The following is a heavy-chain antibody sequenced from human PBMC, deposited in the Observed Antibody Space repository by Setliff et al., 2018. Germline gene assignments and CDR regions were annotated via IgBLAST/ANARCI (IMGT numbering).Heavy chain of an antibody. D-gene: IGHD3-10*01. CDR1: GFTFRSYN. CDR2: ISSSSSYI. J-gene: IGHJ5*02. CDR3: ARDSAPDSMVRGIIITRYNWFDH. Sequence: PGGSLRLSCAASGFTFRSYNMSWVRQAPGKGLEWVSSISSSSSYIFYTDSVKGRFTISRDNAKNSLYLQMNSLRADDTAVYYCARDSAPDSMVRGIIITRYNWFDHWGQGTLVTVSS. V-gene: IGHV3-21*01.